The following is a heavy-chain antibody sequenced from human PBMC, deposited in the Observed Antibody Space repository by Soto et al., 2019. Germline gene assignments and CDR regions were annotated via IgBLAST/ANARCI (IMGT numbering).Heavy chain of an antibody. D-gene: IGHD4-4*01. Sequence: EVQLLESGGGLVQPVGSLRLSCAASGVTFSSYAMSWVRQAPGKGLEWVSAISGSGGSTYYADSVKGRFTISRDNSKNTLDLQMNSLRAEDTAVYYCAKDERRLSNYGWFDPWGQGTLVTVSS. CDR2: ISGSGGST. J-gene: IGHJ5*02. CDR3: AKDERRLSNYGWFDP. CDR1: GVTFSSYA. V-gene: IGHV3-23*01.